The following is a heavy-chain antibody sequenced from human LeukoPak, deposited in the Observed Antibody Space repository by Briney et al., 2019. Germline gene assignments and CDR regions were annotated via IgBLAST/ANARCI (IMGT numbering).Heavy chain of an antibody. J-gene: IGHJ4*02. CDR1: GFTVSSNY. CDR2: IYSGGST. Sequence: TGGSLRLSCAASGFTVSSNYMSWVRQAPGKGLEWVSVIYSGGSTYYADSVRGRFTISRDNAKNSLYLQMNSLRAEDTAVYYCAREGRDDYWGQGTLVTVSS. D-gene: IGHD3-10*01. CDR3: AREGRDDY. V-gene: IGHV3-66*01.